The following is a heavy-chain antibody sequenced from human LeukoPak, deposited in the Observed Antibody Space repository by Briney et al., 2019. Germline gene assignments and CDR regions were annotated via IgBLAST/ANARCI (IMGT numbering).Heavy chain of an antibody. V-gene: IGHV1-2*02. CDR2: INPNSGGT. CDR3: ASSITMVRGVMEEGFYDY. Sequence: GASVKVSCKASGYTFTSYGISWVRQAPGQGLEWMGWINPNSGGTNYAQKFQGRVTMTRDTSISTAYMELSRLRSDDTAVYYCASSITMVRGVMEEGFYDYWGQGTLVTVSS. J-gene: IGHJ4*02. CDR1: GYTFTSYG. D-gene: IGHD3-10*01.